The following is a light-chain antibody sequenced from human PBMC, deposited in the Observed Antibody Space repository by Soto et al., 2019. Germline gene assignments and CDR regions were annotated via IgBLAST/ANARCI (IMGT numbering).Light chain of an antibody. V-gene: IGLV2-23*02. CDR3: CSYAGSRWV. CDR2: EVN. J-gene: IGLJ3*02. CDR1: SSDVGSFNL. Sequence: QSALTQPASVSGSPGQSITFTCTGRSSDVGSFNLVSWYQQYPGKAPKLILYEVNKRPSGVSNRFSGSKSGNTASLSISGLQAEDEADYYCCSYAGSRWVFGGGTKLTVL.